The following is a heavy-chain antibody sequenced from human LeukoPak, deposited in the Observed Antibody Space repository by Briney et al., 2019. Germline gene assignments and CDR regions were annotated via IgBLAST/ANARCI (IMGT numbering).Heavy chain of an antibody. CDR1: GFTYSSYT. Sequence: GGSLRLSCAASGFTYSSYTMSWVRQAPGKGLEWVSTITTSDGNTYYADSVKGRFTVSRDNSKNTLFLQMNSLRAEDTAVYYCAKDGGLWVSAHWGDSWGRGTLVTVSS. CDR3: AKDGGLWVSAHWGDS. D-gene: IGHD7-27*01. J-gene: IGHJ4*02. V-gene: IGHV3-23*01. CDR2: ITTSDGNT.